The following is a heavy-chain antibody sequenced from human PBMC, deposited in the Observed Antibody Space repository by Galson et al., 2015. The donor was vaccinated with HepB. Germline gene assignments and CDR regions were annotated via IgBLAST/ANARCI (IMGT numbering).Heavy chain of an antibody. CDR3: ARVERRGGGNSPYGAFDI. J-gene: IGHJ3*02. CDR2: IYPGDSDT. Sequence: QSGAEVKKPGESLKISCKGSGYSFTNYWIGWVCQMPGKGLEWMGIIYPGDSDTRYSPSFQGQVTISADKSISTAYLQWSSLQASDTAMYYCARVERRGGGNSPYGAFDIWGQGTMVTVSS. D-gene: IGHD4-23*01. CDR1: GYSFTNYW. V-gene: IGHV5-51*03.